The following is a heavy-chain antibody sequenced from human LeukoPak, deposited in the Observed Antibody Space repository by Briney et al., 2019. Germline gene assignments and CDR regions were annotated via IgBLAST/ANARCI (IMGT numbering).Heavy chain of an antibody. Sequence: GGSLRLSCEASGFTFSSYWMHWVRQAPGKGLVWVSHIKADGSTTNYADSVKGRFTISRDNSKNTLYLQMNSLRAEDTAVYYCAKDLIRAVAGLYFDYWGQGTLVTVSS. J-gene: IGHJ4*02. CDR1: GFTFSSYW. D-gene: IGHD6-19*01. V-gene: IGHV3-74*01. CDR3: AKDLIRAVAGLYFDY. CDR2: IKADGSTT.